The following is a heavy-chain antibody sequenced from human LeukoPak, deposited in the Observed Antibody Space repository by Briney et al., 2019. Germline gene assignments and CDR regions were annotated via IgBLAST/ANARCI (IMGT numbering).Heavy chain of an antibody. Sequence: GASLRLSCAASGFTFSNYAMSWVRQAPGKGLEWVSAITGSGGNTYFADSVKGRFTISRDNSKNTVFLQMNSLRAEDTAVYYCAKWGDYDVLTGYYVSDYWGQGTLVTVSS. J-gene: IGHJ4*02. CDR3: AKWGDYDVLTGYYVSDY. CDR1: GFTFSNYA. CDR2: ITGSGGNT. V-gene: IGHV3-23*01. D-gene: IGHD3-9*01.